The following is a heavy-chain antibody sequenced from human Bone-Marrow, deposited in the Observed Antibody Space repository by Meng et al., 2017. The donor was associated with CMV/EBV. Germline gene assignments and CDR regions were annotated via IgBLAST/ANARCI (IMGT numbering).Heavy chain of an antibody. CDR1: GFTVSTNY. CDR2: LYSGGST. Sequence: GESLKISCSASGFTVSTNYMSWVRQTPGKGLEWVTALYSGGSTYYADSVKGRFTISRDNSKNILYLQIDSLRADDTAVYYSARVNWAAQYKWFDPWGQGTLVTVSS. CDR3: ARVNWAAQYKWFDP. J-gene: IGHJ5*01. V-gene: IGHV3-53*01. D-gene: IGHD2-15*01.